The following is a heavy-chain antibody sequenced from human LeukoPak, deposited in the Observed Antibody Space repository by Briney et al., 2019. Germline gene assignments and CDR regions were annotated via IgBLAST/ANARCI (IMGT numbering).Heavy chain of an antibody. CDR2: IYYSGST. CDR3: ARLGWGYNSGSGYYFDY. CDR1: GGSISSYY. D-gene: IGHD1-14*01. V-gene: IGHV4-59*08. J-gene: IGHJ4*02. Sequence: SETLSLTCTVSGGSISSYYWSWIRQPPGKGLEWIGYIYYSGSTNYNPSLKSRVTISVDTSKNQFSLKLSSVTAADTAVYYCARLGWGYNSGSGYYFDYWGQGTLVTVSS.